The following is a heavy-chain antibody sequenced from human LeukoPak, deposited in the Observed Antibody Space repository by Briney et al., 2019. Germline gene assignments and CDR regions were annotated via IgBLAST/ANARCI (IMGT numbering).Heavy chain of an antibody. Sequence: GGSLRLSCAASGXTFSSYFWMHWVRQAPGKGLVWVSRIRSDGGSSTYADSVKGRFTISRDNAKNTPYLQMNTLRAEDTAVYYCVRDLDLGGYSSFVSWGQGTLVTVSS. CDR1: GXTFSSYFW. J-gene: IGHJ4*02. D-gene: IGHD4-23*01. CDR3: VRDLDLGGYSSFVS. CDR2: IRSDGGSS. V-gene: IGHV3-74*01.